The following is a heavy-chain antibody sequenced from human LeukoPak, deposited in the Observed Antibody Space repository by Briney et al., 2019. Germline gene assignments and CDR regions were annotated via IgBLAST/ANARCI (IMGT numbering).Heavy chain of an antibody. Sequence: ASVKVSCKVSGYTLTELSIHWVRQAPGKGLEWMGGLDPEDGETIYAQMFQGRLTITEDTSTDTAYMELSSLRSDDTAVYYCGTDSNCGAGSCVAFDIWGQGTMVTVSS. V-gene: IGHV1-24*01. CDR3: GTDSNCGAGSCVAFDI. D-gene: IGHD2-15*01. J-gene: IGHJ3*02. CDR1: GYTLTELS. CDR2: LDPEDGET.